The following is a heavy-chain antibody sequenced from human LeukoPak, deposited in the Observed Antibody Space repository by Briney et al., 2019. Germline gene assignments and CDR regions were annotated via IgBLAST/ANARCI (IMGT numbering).Heavy chain of an antibody. V-gene: IGHV4-34*01. CDR2: INHSGST. CDR1: GGSFSGYY. D-gene: IGHD4-17*01. Sequence: PSGTLSLTCAVYGGSFSGYYWSWIRQPPGKGLEWIGEINHSGSTNYNPSLKSRVTISVDTSKNQFSLKLSSVTAADTAVYYCARSKRATVTTQYNWFDPWGQGTLVTVSS. CDR3: ARSKRATVTTQYNWFDP. J-gene: IGHJ5*02.